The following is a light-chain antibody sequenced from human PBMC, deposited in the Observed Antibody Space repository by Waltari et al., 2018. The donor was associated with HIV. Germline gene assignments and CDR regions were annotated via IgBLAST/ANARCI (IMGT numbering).Light chain of an antibody. CDR3: KQCHSAPYT. Sequence: IVVTQTPVSLSLSLGERASITCKSSQSVLYSSNNKKYLSWYQQRPGQPPKLLIYGASTRESGVPDRFSGSGSGTDFTLTISSVQPEDVAVYYCKQCHSAPYTFGQGTKLEIK. J-gene: IGKJ2*01. V-gene: IGKV4-1*01. CDR1: QSVLYSSNNKKY. CDR2: GAS.